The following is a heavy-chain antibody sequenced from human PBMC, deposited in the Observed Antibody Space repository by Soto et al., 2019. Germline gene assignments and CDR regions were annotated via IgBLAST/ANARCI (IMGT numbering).Heavy chain of an antibody. D-gene: IGHD3-9*01. V-gene: IGHV4-39*02. CDR3: ARLIYYDVLTGRGYFDY. Sequence: SETLSLTCTVSGGSSSSGDYYWGWIRQPPGKGLEWIGSIYFSDNTHYNPSLKSRVTISADTSKNHFSLRLSSVTAADTAVYYCARLIYYDVLTGRGYFDYWGQGALVTVSS. CDR2: IYFSDNT. J-gene: IGHJ4*02. CDR1: GGSSSSGDYY.